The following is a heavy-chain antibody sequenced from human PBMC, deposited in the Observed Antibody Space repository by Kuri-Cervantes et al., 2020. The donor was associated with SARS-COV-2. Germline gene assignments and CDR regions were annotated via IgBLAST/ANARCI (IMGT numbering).Heavy chain of an antibody. D-gene: IGHD2-2*03. J-gene: IGHJ4*02. V-gene: IGHV3-30*04. CDR3: ARHGVRFSHGYFFDY. CDR1: GFTFNTYN. Sequence: GGSLRLSCVVSGFTFNTYNFHWVRQAPGKGPEWLASISYDGGDKSYADSVRGRFTVSRDNSINTLYLQMTGLRPEDTALYHCARHGVRFSHGYFFDYWGQGTLVTVSS. CDR2: ISYDGGDK.